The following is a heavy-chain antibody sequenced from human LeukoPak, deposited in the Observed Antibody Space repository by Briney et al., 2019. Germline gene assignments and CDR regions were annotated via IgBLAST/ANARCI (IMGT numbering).Heavy chain of an antibody. J-gene: IGHJ4*02. CDR3: AKDLRPTY. Sequence: GGSLRLSCATSGFSFSTYTMSWVRQAPGKGLEWVSAISGSGGSTYYADSVKGRFTISRDNSKNTLYLQMNSLRAEDTAVYYCAKDLRPTYWGQGTLVTVSS. CDR1: GFSFSTYT. CDR2: ISGSGGST. V-gene: IGHV3-23*01.